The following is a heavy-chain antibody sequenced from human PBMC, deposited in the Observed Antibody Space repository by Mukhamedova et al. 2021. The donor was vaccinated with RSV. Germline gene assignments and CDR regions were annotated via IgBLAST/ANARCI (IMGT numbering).Heavy chain of an antibody. Sequence: APGQGLEWMGGIIPILGIANYAQQFQGRVTITADESTSTAYMELSSLRSEDTAVYYCARAGTPTTVTTRGAFDI. J-gene: IGHJ3*02. CDR3: ARAGTPTTVTTRGAFDI. V-gene: IGHV1-69*10. D-gene: IGHD4-17*01. CDR2: IIPILGIA.